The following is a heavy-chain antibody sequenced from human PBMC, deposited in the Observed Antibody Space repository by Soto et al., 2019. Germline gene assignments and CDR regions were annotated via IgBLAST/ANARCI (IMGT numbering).Heavy chain of an antibody. D-gene: IGHD2-8*01. J-gene: IGHJ6*02. CDR2: VGANNGHT. V-gene: IGHV1-18*01. Sequence: QGQLVQSGAEVKKPGASVKLSCKASGFTFSNYGLNWVRQAPGQGLGGRGGVGANNGHTNYAQNLQGRVSMTTDTSTSTAYMELRGLTFDDTAVYYCARDIESVTAKHFFYYYAMDVWGQGTTVTVSS. CDR1: GFTFSNYG. CDR3: ARDIESVTAKHFFYYYAMDV.